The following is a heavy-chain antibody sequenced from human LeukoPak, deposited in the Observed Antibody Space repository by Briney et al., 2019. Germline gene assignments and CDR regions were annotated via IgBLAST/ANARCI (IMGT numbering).Heavy chain of an antibody. CDR3: ARGIAAAASPDC. CDR1: GFTVSGNY. D-gene: IGHD6-13*01. V-gene: IGHV3-66*01. Sequence: GGSLRLSCAASGFTVSGNYLSWVRQAPGKGLEWVSTIYAGGSTYYADSVKGRFTISRDNSKNTLYLQMNTLRVEDTAVYYCARGIAAAASPDCWGQGTLVTVSS. J-gene: IGHJ4*02. CDR2: IYAGGST.